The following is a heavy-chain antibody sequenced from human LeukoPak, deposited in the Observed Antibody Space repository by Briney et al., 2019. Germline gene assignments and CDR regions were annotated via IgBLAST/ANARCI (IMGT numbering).Heavy chain of an antibody. V-gene: IGHV3-23*01. Sequence: PGRSLRLSCAASGFTFSSYAMSWVRQAPGKGLEWVSAISGSGGSTYYADSVKGRFTISRDNSKNTLYLQMNSLRAEDTAVYYCAKGGSGYDFFDYWGQGTLVTVSS. CDR1: GFTFSSYA. D-gene: IGHD5-12*01. CDR3: AKGGSGYDFFDY. CDR2: ISGSGGST. J-gene: IGHJ4*02.